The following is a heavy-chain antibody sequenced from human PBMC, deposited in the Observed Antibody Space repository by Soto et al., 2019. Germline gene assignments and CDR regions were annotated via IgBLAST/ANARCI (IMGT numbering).Heavy chain of an antibody. D-gene: IGHD1-26*01. CDR2: LKDSSQNYAT. J-gene: IGHJ5*01. Sequence: EVQLVESGGGLVQPGGSARLSCAASGFSVSGWYMDWVRQAPGKGLEWVARLKDSSQNYATEYAASVRGRFTVSRQASQNLIYLQMNSLKIEDTAVYYCAREGDARWLDSWGQGTLVTVS. V-gene: IGHV3-72*01. CDR3: AREGDARWLDS. CDR1: GFSVSGWY.